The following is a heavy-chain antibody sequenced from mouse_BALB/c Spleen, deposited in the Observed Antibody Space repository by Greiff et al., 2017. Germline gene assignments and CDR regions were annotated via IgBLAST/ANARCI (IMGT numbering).Heavy chain of an antibody. CDR2: IDPETGGT. CDR3: TRTGTGAMDY. Sequence: QVQLQQSGAELVRPGASVTLSCKASGYTFTDYEMHWVKQTPVHGLEWIGAIDPETGGTAYNQKFKGKATLTADKSSSTAYMELRSLTSEDSAVYYCTRTGTGAMDYWGQGTSVTVSS. D-gene: IGHD4-1*01. V-gene: IGHV1-15*01. CDR1: GYTFTDYE. J-gene: IGHJ4*01.